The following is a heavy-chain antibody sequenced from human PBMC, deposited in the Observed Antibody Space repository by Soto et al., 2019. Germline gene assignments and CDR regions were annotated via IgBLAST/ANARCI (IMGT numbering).Heavy chain of an antibody. D-gene: IGHD2-2*01. CDR3: ARGRSSTSCYLDY. V-gene: IGHV3-33*01. Sequence: GGSLRLSCAASGFTFSSYGMHWVRQAPGKGLEWVAVIWYDGSNKYYADSVKGRFTISRDNSKNTLYLQMNSLRAEDTAVYYCARGRSSTSCYLDYWGQGTLVTVSS. CDR1: GFTFSSYG. CDR2: IWYDGSNK. J-gene: IGHJ4*02.